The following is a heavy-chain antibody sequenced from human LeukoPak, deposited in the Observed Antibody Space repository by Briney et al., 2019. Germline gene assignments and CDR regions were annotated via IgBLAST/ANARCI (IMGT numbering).Heavy chain of an antibody. Sequence: ASVTVSCKASGYTFTSYYMHWVRQAPGQGLEWMGIINPSGGSTSYAQKFQGRVTMTRDTSTSTVYMELSSLRSEDTAVYYCARDGTTMVRGAEDAFDIWGQGTMVTVSS. J-gene: IGHJ3*02. CDR1: GYTFTSYY. V-gene: IGHV1-46*01. CDR3: ARDGTTMVRGAEDAFDI. D-gene: IGHD3-10*01. CDR2: INPSGGST.